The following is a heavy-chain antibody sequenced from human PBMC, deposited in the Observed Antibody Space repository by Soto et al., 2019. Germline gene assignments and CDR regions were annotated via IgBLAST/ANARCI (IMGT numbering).Heavy chain of an antibody. CDR2: MNPNSGNT. D-gene: IGHD6-13*01. CDR3: AREHSSSWRFDS. J-gene: IGHJ4*02. V-gene: IGHV1-8*01. CDR1: GYTFTSYD. Sequence: QVQLVQSGAEVKKPGASVKVSCKASGYTFTSYDINWVRQATGQGLEWMGWMNPNSGNTGYAQKFRGRATMTRNTSIRTAYMELSSLRSEDTAVYYGAREHSSSWRFDSWGQGTLVTVSS.